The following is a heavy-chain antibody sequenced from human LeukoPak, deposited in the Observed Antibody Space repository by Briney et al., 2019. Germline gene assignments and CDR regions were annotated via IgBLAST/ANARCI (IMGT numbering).Heavy chain of an antibody. CDR2: INHSGST. CDR1: GGSFSGYY. V-gene: IGHV4-34*01. J-gene: IGHJ6*03. CDR3: TKITVGDYYYYYMDV. D-gene: IGHD1-20*01. Sequence: PSETLSLTCAVYGGSFSGYYWSWIRQPPGKGLEWIEEINHSGSTNYNPSLKSRVTISVDTSKNQFSLKLSSVTAADTAVYYCTKITVGDYYYYYMDVWGKGTTVTVSS.